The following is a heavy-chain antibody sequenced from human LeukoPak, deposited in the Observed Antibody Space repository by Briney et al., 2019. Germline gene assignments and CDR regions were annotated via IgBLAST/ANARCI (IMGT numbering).Heavy chain of an antibody. Sequence: AGGSLRLSCAASGFTFSNYAMHWVRQAPGKGLEYVSAISTNGGHTYYADSVQGRFTISRDDSKNTLYLQMGSLRAEDTALYYCVKDLLGYCSSTSCYATGPFDYWGQGTLVTVSS. CDR2: ISTNGGHT. V-gene: IGHV3-64D*09. D-gene: IGHD2-2*01. CDR1: GFTFSNYA. CDR3: VKDLLGYCSSTSCYATGPFDY. J-gene: IGHJ4*02.